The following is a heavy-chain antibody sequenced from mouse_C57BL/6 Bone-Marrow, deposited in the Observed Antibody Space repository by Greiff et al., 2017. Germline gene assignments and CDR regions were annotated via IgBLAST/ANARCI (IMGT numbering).Heavy chain of an antibody. CDR3: ATLFYFDY. CDR1: GYTFTSYW. CDR2: IDPSDSYT. D-gene: IGHD1-1*01. V-gene: IGHV1-69*01. J-gene: IGHJ2*01. Sequence: VQLQQPGAELVMPGASVKLSCKASGYTFTSYWMHWVKQRPGQGLEWIGEIDPSDSYTNYNQKFKGKSTLTVEKSSSTAYMQLSSLTSEDSAVYYCATLFYFDYWGQGTTLTVSS.